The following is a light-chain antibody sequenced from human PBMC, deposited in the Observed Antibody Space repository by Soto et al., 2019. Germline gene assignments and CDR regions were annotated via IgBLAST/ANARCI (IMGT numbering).Light chain of an antibody. CDR1: QSLVHRDGNTY. CDR2: KIS. V-gene: IGKV2-24*01. Sequence: DIVVTQTPLSSPVTLGQPAAISCRSSQSLVHRDGNTYLSWLQQRPGQAPRLLLYKISNRVSGVPDRFRGSGAGTDLTLTISRVEVEDVGVYYCLQATQFPWTFGQGTKVDIK. CDR3: LQATQFPWT. J-gene: IGKJ1*01.